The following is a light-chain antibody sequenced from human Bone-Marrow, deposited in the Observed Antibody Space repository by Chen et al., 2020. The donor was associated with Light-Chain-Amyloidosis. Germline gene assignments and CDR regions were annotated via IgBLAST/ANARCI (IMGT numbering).Light chain of an antibody. CDR2: RDD. V-gene: IGLV6-57*01. J-gene: IGLJ3*02. CDR3: QYYQGSSQGV. Sequence: FMLTQPHSVSESPGKTVILSRTSSSDSIATNYVPWYQQRPGSSPTTVIYRDDQRPSGVPDRFSGSIDRSSNSASLTVAGLENEDEADCYCQYYQGSSQGVFGGGTKLTVL. CDR1: SDSIATNY.